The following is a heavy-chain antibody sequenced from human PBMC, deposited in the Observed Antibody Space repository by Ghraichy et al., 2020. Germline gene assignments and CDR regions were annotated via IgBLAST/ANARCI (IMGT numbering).Heavy chain of an antibody. J-gene: IGHJ6*02. Sequence: ASVKVSCKASGYTFTSYGISWERQAPGQGLEWMGWISAYNGNTNYAQKLQGRVTMTTDTSTSTAYMELRSLRSDDTAVYYCARDSYDYGDYGGFDYYYGMDVWGQGTTVTVSS. CDR3: ARDSYDYGDYGGFDYYYGMDV. D-gene: IGHD4-17*01. CDR1: GYTFTSYG. V-gene: IGHV1-18*04. CDR2: ISAYNGNT.